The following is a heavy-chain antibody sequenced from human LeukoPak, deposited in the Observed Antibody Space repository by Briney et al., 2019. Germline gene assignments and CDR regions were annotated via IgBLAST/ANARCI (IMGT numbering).Heavy chain of an antibody. CDR3: ARHVRWLQLTLYFDI. Sequence: PSETPSLTCTVSRGSISTTSYYWGWIRQSPGKGLEWIGSIYYSGSTSYNPSLNSRVTMSVDTSKKQFSLRLSSVTAADTAVYYCARHVRWLQLTLYFDIWGRGTLVTVSS. CDR2: IYYSGST. D-gene: IGHD5-24*01. CDR1: RGSISTTSYY. V-gene: IGHV4-39*01. J-gene: IGHJ2*01.